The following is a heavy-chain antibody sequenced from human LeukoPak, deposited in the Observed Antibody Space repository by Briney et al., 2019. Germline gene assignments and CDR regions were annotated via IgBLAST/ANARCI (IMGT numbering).Heavy chain of an antibody. CDR2: ISGSGGST. Sequence: PGGSLRLSCAASGFTFSSYAMSWVRQAPEKGLEWVPAISGSGGSTYYADSVKGRFTISRDNSKNTLYLQMNSLRAEDTAVYYCAKAAGYYDSSGYYHLDYWGQGTLVTVSS. CDR3: AKAAGYYDSSGYYHLDY. D-gene: IGHD3-22*01. J-gene: IGHJ4*02. V-gene: IGHV3-23*01. CDR1: GFTFSSYA.